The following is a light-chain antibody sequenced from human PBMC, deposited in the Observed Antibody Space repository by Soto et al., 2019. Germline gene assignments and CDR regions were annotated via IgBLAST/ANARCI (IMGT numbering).Light chain of an antibody. CDR3: QQYGTSPVT. CDR2: GAS. J-gene: IGKJ4*01. CDR1: QSVSSNY. Sequence: ETVLTQSPGTLSLSPGERATLSCRASQSVSSNYLAWYQQKAGQAHRLLIYGASSRATGIPDRFSGSGSGTDFTLTISRLEPEDFAVYYCQQYGTSPVTFGGGTKVEIK. V-gene: IGKV3-20*01.